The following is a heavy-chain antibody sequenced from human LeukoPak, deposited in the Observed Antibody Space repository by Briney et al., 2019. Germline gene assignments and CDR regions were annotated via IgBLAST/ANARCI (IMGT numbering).Heavy chain of an antibody. CDR1: VYTFTGPY. Sequence: ASVKVSCKASVYTFTGPYIHCVRQAPGQRCEWMGWFNPNSGDTNSAQKFRRRVPITRDTSISTAYLELRRMSLDATAVYYYSSAYKWGYDYWGQGTLVTVSS. CDR3: SSAYKWGYDY. V-gene: IGHV1-2*02. J-gene: IGHJ4*02. D-gene: IGHD1-1*01. CDR2: FNPNSGDT.